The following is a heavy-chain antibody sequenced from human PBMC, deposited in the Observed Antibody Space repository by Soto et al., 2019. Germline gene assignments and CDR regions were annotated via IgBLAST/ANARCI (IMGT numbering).Heavy chain of an antibody. D-gene: IGHD3-10*01. Sequence: QVQLVESGGGVVQPGRSLRLSCAASGFTFSSYGMHWVRQAPGKGLEWVAVIWYDGSNKYYADSVKGRFTISRDNSKNTLYLQMNSLRAEDTAVYYCARDQALLWFGELLFWGQGTLVTVSS. CDR2: IWYDGSNK. CDR3: ARDQALLWFGELLF. V-gene: IGHV3-33*01. CDR1: GFTFSSYG. J-gene: IGHJ4*02.